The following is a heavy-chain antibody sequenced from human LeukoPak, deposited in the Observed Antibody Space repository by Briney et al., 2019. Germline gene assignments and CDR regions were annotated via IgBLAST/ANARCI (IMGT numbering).Heavy chain of an antibody. CDR3: ARTLVGIDYVSGSYDFDY. CDR2: INHSGST. V-gene: IGHV4-34*01. Sequence: PSETLSLTCAVYGGSFSGYYWSWIRQPPGKGLEWIGEINHSGSTNYNPSLKSRVTISVDTSKNQFSLKLSSVTAADTAVYYCARTLVGIDYVSGSYDFDYWGQGTLVTVSS. D-gene: IGHD3-10*01. J-gene: IGHJ4*02. CDR1: GGSFSGYY.